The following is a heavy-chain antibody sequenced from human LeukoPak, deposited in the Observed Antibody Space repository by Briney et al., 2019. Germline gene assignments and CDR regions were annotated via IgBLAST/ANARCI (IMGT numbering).Heavy chain of an antibody. J-gene: IGHJ4*02. Sequence: PSETLSLTCAVYGGSFSGYSWNWIRQPPVKGLEWIGEINHSGGTNYNPSLKSRVTISVDTSKKQFSLKLSSVTAADTAVYYCARDQYGYGPSDYWGQGTLVTVSS. D-gene: IGHD5-18*01. CDR2: INHSGGT. V-gene: IGHV4-34*01. CDR1: GGSFSGYS. CDR3: ARDQYGYGPSDY.